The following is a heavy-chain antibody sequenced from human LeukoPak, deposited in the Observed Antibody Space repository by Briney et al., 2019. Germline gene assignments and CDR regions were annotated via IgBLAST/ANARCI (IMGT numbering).Heavy chain of an antibody. Sequence: PGGSLRLSCAASGFTFDDYAMHWVRQAPGKGLEWVSGISWNSGSIGYADSEKGRFTISRDNAKNSLYLQMNSLRAEDTALYYCAKDSQSNRGSEDAFDIWGQGTMVTVSS. J-gene: IGHJ3*02. D-gene: IGHD7-27*01. CDR1: GFTFDDYA. CDR3: AKDSQSNRGSEDAFDI. CDR2: ISWNSGSI. V-gene: IGHV3-9*01.